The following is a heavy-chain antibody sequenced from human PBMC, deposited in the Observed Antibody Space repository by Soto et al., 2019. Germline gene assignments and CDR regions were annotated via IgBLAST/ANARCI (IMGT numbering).Heavy chain of an antibody. D-gene: IGHD1-26*01. CDR2: INPSGGST. CDR1: GYTFTSYY. CDR3: AREFGRTQRFKYYMIF. J-gene: IGHJ4*02. Sequence: GASVKVSCKASGYTFTSYYMHWVRQAPGQGLEWMGIINPSGGSTSYAQKFQGRVTMTRDTSTSTVYMELSSLRSEDTAVYYCAREFGRTQRFKYYMIFWGQGTLVTVSS. V-gene: IGHV1-46*01.